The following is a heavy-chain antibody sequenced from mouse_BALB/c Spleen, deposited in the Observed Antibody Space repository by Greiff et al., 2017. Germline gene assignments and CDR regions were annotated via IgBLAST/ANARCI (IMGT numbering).Heavy chain of an antibody. CDR3: TRYDWDVGFDY. Sequence: VQLQQSGTVLARPGASVKMSCKASGYTFTSYWMHWVNQRPGQGLEWIGAIYPGNSDTSYNQKFKGKAKLTAVTSTSTAYMELSSLTNEDSAVYYCTRYDWDVGFDYWGQGTTLTVSS. J-gene: IGHJ2*01. CDR2: IYPGNSDT. CDR1: GYTFTSYW. V-gene: IGHV1-5*01. D-gene: IGHD4-1*01.